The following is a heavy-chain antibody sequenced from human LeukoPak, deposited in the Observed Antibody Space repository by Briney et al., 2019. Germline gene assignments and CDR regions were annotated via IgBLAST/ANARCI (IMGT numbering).Heavy chain of an antibody. J-gene: IGHJ5*02. CDR2: IYDSGST. CDR3: ARLLGSGWAWFDP. D-gene: IGHD6-19*01. V-gene: IGHV4-39*01. Sequence: SETLSLTCTVSGGSIRSSYYYWGWIRQPPGKGLEWIGSIYDSGSTYYNPSLKSRVTISVDTSKNQFSLKLNSVTAADTAVYYCARLLGSGWAWFDPWGQGTLVTVSS. CDR1: GGSIRSSYYY.